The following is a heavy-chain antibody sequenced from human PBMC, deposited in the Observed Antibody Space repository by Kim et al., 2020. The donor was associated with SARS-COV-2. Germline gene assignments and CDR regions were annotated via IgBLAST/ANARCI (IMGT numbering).Heavy chain of an antibody. CDR1: GFTFSSYG. V-gene: IGHV3-30*03. J-gene: IGHJ6*02. CDR2: ISYDGSNK. CDR3: AALLESNMVRGVSLGNYGMDV. Sequence: GGSLRLSCAASGFTFSSYGMHWVRQAPGKGLEWVAVISYDGSNKYYADSVKGRFTISRDNSKNTLYLQMNSLRAEDTAVYYCAALLESNMVRGVSLGNYGMDVWGQGTTVTVSS. D-gene: IGHD3-10*01.